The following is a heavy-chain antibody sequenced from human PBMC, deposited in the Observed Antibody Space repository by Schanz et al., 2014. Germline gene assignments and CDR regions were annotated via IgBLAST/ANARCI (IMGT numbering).Heavy chain of an antibody. CDR3: AKVAPAAPYRDS. CDR2: MIGSGSSV. CDR1: GFTFISYD. Sequence: AQLVESGGGVVQPGRSLRLSCVASGFTFISYDIHWVRQAPGKGLEWVSRMIGSGSSVFYADSVKGRFTISRDNAKNSLFLQMNSLSAEDTAVYYCAKVAPAAPYRDSWGLGTLXTVSS. V-gene: IGHV3-21*04. D-gene: IGHD2-2*01. J-gene: IGHJ4*02.